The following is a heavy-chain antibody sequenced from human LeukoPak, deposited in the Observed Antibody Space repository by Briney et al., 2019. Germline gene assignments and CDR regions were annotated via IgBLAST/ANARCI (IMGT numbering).Heavy chain of an antibody. Sequence: SETLSLNCTVSGGSISSYYWSWIRQPPGKGLEWIGYIYYSGSTNYNPSLKSRVTISVDTSKNQFSLKLSSVTAADTAVYYCAMVPYDFWSEDYMDVWGKGTTVTVSS. CDR3: AMVPYDFWSEDYMDV. J-gene: IGHJ6*03. V-gene: IGHV4-59*01. CDR1: GGSISSYY. D-gene: IGHD3-3*01. CDR2: IYYSGST.